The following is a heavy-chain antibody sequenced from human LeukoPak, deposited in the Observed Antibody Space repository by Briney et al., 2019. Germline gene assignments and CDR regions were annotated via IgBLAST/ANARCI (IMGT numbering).Heavy chain of an antibody. CDR1: GFTFSSYA. CDR2: ISYDGSNK. Sequence: GGSLRLSCAASGFTFSSYAMHWVRQAPGKGLEWVAVISYDGSNKYYADSVKGRFTISRDNSKNTLYLQMNSLRADDTAVYYCARDQGSSPSYYFDYWGQGTLVTVSS. J-gene: IGHJ4*02. V-gene: IGHV3-30-3*01. CDR3: ARDQGSSPSYYFDY.